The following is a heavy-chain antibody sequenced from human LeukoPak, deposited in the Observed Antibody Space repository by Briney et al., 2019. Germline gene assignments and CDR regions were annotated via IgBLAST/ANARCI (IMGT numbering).Heavy chain of an antibody. CDR2: IWYDGSTK. V-gene: IGHV3-33*08. D-gene: IGHD6-13*01. CDR1: GFTFSSFG. CDR3: ARDRYSSMWSVFEY. Sequence: PGGSLRLSCAVSGFTFSSFGMHCVRQSPGKGLEWVAVIWYDGSTKVYADSVKGRFTISRDNSRNTLYLQVNSLRAEDTAVYYCARDRYSSMWSVFEYWGQGALVTASS. J-gene: IGHJ4*02.